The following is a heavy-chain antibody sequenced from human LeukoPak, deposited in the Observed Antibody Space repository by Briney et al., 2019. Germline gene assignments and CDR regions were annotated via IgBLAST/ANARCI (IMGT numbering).Heavy chain of an antibody. J-gene: IGHJ4*02. CDR1: GGSFSGYY. CDR3: ANSPLEWLPIPDY. D-gene: IGHD3-3*01. Sequence: PSETLSLTCAVYGGSFSGYYWSWIRQPRGKGLEWIGEINHSGSTNYNSSLKSRVTISVDTSKNQFSLKLSSVTAADTALYYSANSPLEWLPIPDYWGQGTLVTVSS. V-gene: IGHV4-34*01. CDR2: INHSGST.